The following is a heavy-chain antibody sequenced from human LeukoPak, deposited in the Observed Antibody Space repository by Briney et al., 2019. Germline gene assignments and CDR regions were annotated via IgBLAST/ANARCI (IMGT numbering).Heavy chain of an antibody. D-gene: IGHD3-16*01. Sequence: GASVKVSCKASGYTFTGYYMHWVRQAPGQGLEWMGWINPNSGGTNYAQKFQGRVTMTRDTSINTVHLELSSLKTNDTAVYYCARTREGVWGSYSPWGQETLVTVSS. V-gene: IGHV1-2*02. CDR2: INPNSGGT. J-gene: IGHJ4*02. CDR3: ARTREGVWGSYSP. CDR1: GYTFTGYY.